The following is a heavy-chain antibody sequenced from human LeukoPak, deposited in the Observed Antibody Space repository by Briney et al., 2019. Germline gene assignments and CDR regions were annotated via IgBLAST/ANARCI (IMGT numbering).Heavy chain of an antibody. V-gene: IGHV3-7*01. J-gene: IGHJ4*02. CDR2: IKQDGSEK. CDR3: ARGYSRYDY. Sequence: PGGSLRLSCAASGFTFSSYEMNWVRQAPGKGLEWVANIKQDGSEKYYVDSVKGRFTISRDNAKNSLYLQMNSLRAEDTAVYYCARGYSRYDYWGQGTLVTVSS. CDR1: GFTFSSYE. D-gene: IGHD6-13*01.